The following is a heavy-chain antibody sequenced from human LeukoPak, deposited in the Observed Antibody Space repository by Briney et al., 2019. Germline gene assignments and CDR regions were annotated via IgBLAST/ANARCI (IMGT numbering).Heavy chain of an antibody. Sequence: PSETLSLTCTVSGGSISSYYWSWIRQPPGKGLEWIGYIYYSGSTNYNPSLKSRVTISVDTSKNQFSLKLSSVTAADTAVYYCARVYGGYDVGHQGNWFDPWGQGTLVTVSS. V-gene: IGHV4-59*01. CDR3: ARVYGGYDVGHQGNWFDP. CDR2: IYYSGST. J-gene: IGHJ5*02. D-gene: IGHD5-12*01. CDR1: GGSISSYY.